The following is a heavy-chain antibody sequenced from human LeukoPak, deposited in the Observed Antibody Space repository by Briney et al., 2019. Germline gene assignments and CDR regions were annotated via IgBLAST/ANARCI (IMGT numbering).Heavy chain of an antibody. D-gene: IGHD3-3*01. CDR3: AKVGFSEMEWFLYSDH. Sequence: AGGSLRLSCAASGLTFSSYAMSWFRQAPGRGLDWVSAIIGSSGHTYYADSAKDAVSVNGDNSKNTLYLQMNSLRAEDTAVYYCAKVGFSEMEWFLYSDHWGQGTLVTVSS. J-gene: IGHJ4*02. CDR1: GLTFSSYA. V-gene: IGHV3-23*01. CDR2: IIGSSGHT.